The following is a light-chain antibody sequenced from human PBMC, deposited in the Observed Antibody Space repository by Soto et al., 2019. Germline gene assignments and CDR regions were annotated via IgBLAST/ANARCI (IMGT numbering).Light chain of an antibody. Sequence: VQMTQSPSSLSASVGDRVTITCRASQGISTYLNWYQQKPGKAPKLLIYAASSLQSGVPSRFSGSGSETDFTLTISSLQPEHFATYSCQQSYSTTWTFGQGAKVDNK. CDR1: QGISTY. CDR2: AAS. J-gene: IGKJ1*01. V-gene: IGKV1-39*01. CDR3: QQSYSTTWT.